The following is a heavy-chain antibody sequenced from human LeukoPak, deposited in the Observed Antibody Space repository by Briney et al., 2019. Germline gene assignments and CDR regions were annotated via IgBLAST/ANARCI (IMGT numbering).Heavy chain of an antibody. V-gene: IGHV3-7*01. J-gene: IGHJ4*02. CDR1: GFTFSSYW. Sequence: GGSLRLSCAASGFTFSSYWMSWVRQAPGKGLEWVANIKQDGSGKYYVDSVKGRFTISRDNAKNSLYLQMNSLRAEDTAVYYCASASRIAAAGDYWGQGTLVTVSS. CDR3: ASASRIAAAGDY. D-gene: IGHD6-13*01. CDR2: IKQDGSGK.